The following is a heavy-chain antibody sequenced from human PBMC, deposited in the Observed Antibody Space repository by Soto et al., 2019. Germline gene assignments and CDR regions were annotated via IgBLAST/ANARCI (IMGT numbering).Heavy chain of an antibody. CDR2: IYWYDAK. Sequence: ITLKESGPTLVKPTQTLTLTCTFSAFSLSTGGVGVGWIRQPPGKALEWLALIYWYDAKRYSPSLRSRLTITNDTSKNQVVLTMTNMDPVDTATYYCIQSRCGGDCLQSYASYYYSGMDVWGQGTTVTVSS. CDR1: AFSLSTGGVG. V-gene: IGHV2-5*01. J-gene: IGHJ6*02. D-gene: IGHD2-21*02. CDR3: IQSRCGGDCLQSYASYYYSGMDV.